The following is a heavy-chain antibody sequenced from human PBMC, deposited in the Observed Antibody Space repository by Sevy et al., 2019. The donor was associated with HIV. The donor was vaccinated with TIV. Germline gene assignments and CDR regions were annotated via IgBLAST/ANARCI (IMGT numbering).Heavy chain of an antibody. CDR3: ARGTGDSSGYYYFDY. Sequence: LTASETLSLTCAVYGGSFSGYYWSWIRQPPGKGLEWIGEINHSGSTNYNPSLKSRVTISVDTSKNQFSLKLGSVTAADTAVYYCARGTGDSSGYYYFDYWGQGTLVTVSS. CDR1: GGSFSGYY. CDR2: INHSGST. J-gene: IGHJ4*02. D-gene: IGHD3-22*01. V-gene: IGHV4-34*01.